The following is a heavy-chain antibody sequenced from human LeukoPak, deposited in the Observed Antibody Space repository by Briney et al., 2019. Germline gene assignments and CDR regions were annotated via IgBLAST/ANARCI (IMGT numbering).Heavy chain of an antibody. Sequence: SETLSLTCTVSGYSISSGYYWGWIRQPPGKGLEWIGRIYTSGSTNYNPSLKSRVTISVDTSKNQFSLKLSSVTAADTAVYYCASTAAAGWYYYYYMDVWGKGTTVTVSS. V-gene: IGHV4-38-2*02. J-gene: IGHJ6*03. CDR1: GYSISSGYY. CDR3: ASTAAAGWYYYYYMDV. CDR2: IYTSGST. D-gene: IGHD6-13*01.